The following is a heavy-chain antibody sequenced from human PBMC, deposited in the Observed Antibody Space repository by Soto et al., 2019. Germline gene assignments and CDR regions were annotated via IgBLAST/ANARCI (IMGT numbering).Heavy chain of an antibody. D-gene: IGHD1-20*01. Sequence: WGSLRLSCAASGFTFASFVINCFRQAPFKGLEWVSTVSPGGDVSHYTDSVKGRFTISRDNSRRTLHLQMDSLRAEDAAVYFCVRRAITATTNWGAFDVWGQGTVVTVSS. V-gene: IGHV3-23*01. CDR3: VRRAITATTNWGAFDV. CDR1: GFTFASFV. CDR2: VSPGGDVS. J-gene: IGHJ3*01.